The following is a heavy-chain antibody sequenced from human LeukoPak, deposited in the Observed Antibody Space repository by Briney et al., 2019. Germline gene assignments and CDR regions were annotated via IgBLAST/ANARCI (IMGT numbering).Heavy chain of an antibody. D-gene: IGHD3-10*01. Sequence: SETLSLTCTVSGYSISSGYYWGWIRQPPGKGLEWIGSIYHSGSTYYNPSLKSRVTISVDTSKNQFSLKLSSVTAADTAVYYCARAPPGGSGAGDYFDYWGQGTLVTVSS. CDR2: IYHSGST. V-gene: IGHV4-38-2*02. CDR3: ARAPPGGSGAGDYFDY. J-gene: IGHJ4*02. CDR1: GYSISSGYY.